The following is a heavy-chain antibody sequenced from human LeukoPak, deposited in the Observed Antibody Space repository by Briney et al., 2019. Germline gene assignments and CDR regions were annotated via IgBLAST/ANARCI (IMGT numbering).Heavy chain of an antibody. CDR2: MSHDGSNK. CDR1: GFTFSRYA. CDR3: ARAFKNGYNPRGDFDF. Sequence: GGSLRLSCAASGFTFSRYAMHWVRQAPGKGLEWVAVMSHDGSNKYYADSVKGRLTISRDNAKNSLYLQMNSLRAEDTAVYYCARAFKNGYNPRGDFDFWGQGTMVTVSS. D-gene: IGHD5-24*01. V-gene: IGHV3-30-3*01. J-gene: IGHJ3*01.